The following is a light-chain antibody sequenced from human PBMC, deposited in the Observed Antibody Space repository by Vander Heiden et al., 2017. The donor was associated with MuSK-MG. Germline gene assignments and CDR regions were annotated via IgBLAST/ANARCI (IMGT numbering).Light chain of an antibody. V-gene: IGLV2-11*01. Sequence: QSALTQPRSVSGSPGQSVTISCTGTSSDVGGYNYVSWYQQHPGKAHKLMIYDVSKRPSGVPDRFSGSKSGNTASLTISGLQAEDEADYYCCSYAGSYTSNYVFGTGTKVTVL. CDR2: DVS. J-gene: IGLJ1*01. CDR3: CSYAGSYTSNYV. CDR1: SSDVGGYNY.